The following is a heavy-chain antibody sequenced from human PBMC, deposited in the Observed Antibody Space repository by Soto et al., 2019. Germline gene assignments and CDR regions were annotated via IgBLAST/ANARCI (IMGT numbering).Heavy chain of an antibody. CDR3: ARDNSDGEDYYYGMDV. Sequence: EVQLVESGGGLVKPGGSLRLSCAASGFTFSSYSMNWVRQAPGKGLEWVSSISSSSSYIYYADSVKGRFTISRDNAKNSLYLQMNSLRAEDTAVYYCARDNSDGEDYYYGMDVWGQGTTVTVSS. CDR2: ISSSSSYI. J-gene: IGHJ6*02. D-gene: IGHD4-17*01. CDR1: GFTFSSYS. V-gene: IGHV3-21*01.